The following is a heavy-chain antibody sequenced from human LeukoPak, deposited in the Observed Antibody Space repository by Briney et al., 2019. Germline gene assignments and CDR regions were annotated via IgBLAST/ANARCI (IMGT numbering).Heavy chain of an antibody. V-gene: IGHV1-58*01. J-gene: IGHJ3*02. Sequence: TSVKVSCKASGFTFTSSAVQWVRQARGQRLEWIGWIVVGSGNTNYAQKLQERVTITRDLSTSTAYMELSSLRSEDTAVYYCAAGPLVGATTIDAFDIWGQGTMVTVSS. D-gene: IGHD1-26*01. CDR2: IVVGSGNT. CDR3: AAGPLVGATTIDAFDI. CDR1: GFTFTSSA.